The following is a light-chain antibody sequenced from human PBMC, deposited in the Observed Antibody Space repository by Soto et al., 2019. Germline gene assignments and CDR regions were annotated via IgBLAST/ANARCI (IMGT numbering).Light chain of an antibody. CDR3: QQYNVYPWT. J-gene: IGKJ1*01. CDR1: LTVADW. V-gene: IGKV1-5*03. CDR2: MAS. Sequence: DIQMTQSPATLSASVGDTVTMTCRASLTVADWLAWYQQKPGKAPRLLIYMASTLQSGDPSRFSGTRSGTQFILTINNLQPDDSATYYCQQYNVYPWTFGQGTKVDI.